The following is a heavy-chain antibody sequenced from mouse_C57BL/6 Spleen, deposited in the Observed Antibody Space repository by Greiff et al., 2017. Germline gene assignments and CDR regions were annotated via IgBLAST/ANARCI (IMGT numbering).Heavy chain of an antibody. V-gene: IGHV7-3*01. CDR2: ISNKANGYTT. J-gene: IGHJ2*01. CDR1: GFTFTVYY. Sequence: GFTFTVYYMSWVRQPPGKALEWLGFISNKANGYTTEYSASVKGRFTISRDNSQSILYLQMNALRAEDSATYYCARSPRGSSYEYWGQGTTLTVAS. D-gene: IGHD1-1*01. CDR3: ARSPRGSSYEY.